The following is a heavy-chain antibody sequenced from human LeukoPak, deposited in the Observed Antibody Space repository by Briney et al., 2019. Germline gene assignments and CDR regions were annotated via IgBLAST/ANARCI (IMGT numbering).Heavy chain of an antibody. CDR3: AREGYSGYDLDA. D-gene: IGHD5-12*01. CDR1: GGSISSYY. CDR2: IYYSGST. Sequence: NTSETLSLTCTVSGGSISSYYWSWIRQPPGKGLEWIGYIYYSGSTNYNPSLKSRVTISVDTSKNQFSLKLSSVTAADTAVYYCAREGYSGYDLDAWGQGTLVTVSS. J-gene: IGHJ5*02. V-gene: IGHV4-59*01.